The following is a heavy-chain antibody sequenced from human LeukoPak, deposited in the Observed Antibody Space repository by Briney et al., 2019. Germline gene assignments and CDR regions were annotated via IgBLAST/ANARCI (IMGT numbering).Heavy chain of an antibody. J-gene: IGHJ6*02. V-gene: IGHV5-51*01. CDR1: GYSFTSYR. D-gene: IGHD2-15*01. Sequence: GESLKISCKGSGYSFTSYRIGWVRQMPGKGLEWMGIIYPADSDTRYSPSFQGQVTISVDKSISTAYLQWSSLKASDTAMYYCARWTAVPGGSRALVYYYYGMDVWGQGTTVTVSS. CDR3: ARWTAVPGGSRALVYYYYGMDV. CDR2: IYPADSDT.